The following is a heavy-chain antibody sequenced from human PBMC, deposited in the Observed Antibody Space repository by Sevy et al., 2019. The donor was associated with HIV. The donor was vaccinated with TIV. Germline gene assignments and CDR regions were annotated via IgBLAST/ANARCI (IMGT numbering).Heavy chain of an antibody. D-gene: IGHD4-17*01. CDR3: ARNCYGDYIIDS. CDR2: ISSDSTTI. J-gene: IGHJ4*02. V-gene: IGHV3-48*02. Sequence: GGSLRLSCAASGFTFTSYSMNWVRQAPGKGLEWISYISSDSTTIYYVESVKGRFPISRDNANNALYLQMISLRDEDTAVYYCARNCYGDYIIDSWGQGTPVTVSS. CDR1: GFTFTSYS.